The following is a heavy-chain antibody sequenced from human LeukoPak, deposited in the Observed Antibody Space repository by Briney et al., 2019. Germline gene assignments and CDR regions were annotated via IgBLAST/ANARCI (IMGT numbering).Heavy chain of an antibody. CDR3: ARDSRTYCTNGVCYAY. CDR1: GYTFTSYG. D-gene: IGHD2-8*01. CDR2: ISAYNGNT. J-gene: IGHJ4*02. Sequence: ASVKVSCKASGYTFTSYGISWVRQAPGQGLEWMGWISAYNGNTNYAQKLQGRVTMTTDTSTSTAYMELRSLRSDDTAVYYCARDSRTYCTNGVCYAYWGQGTLVTVSS. V-gene: IGHV1-18*01.